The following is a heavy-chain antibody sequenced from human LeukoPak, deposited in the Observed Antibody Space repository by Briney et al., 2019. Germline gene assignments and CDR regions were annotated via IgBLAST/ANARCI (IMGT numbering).Heavy chain of an antibody. Sequence: ASVKVSCKASGYTFTSYYMHWVRQAPGQGLEWMGIINPSVGSTSYAQKFQARVTMTRDTSTRTVYMELSSLRSEDTAVYYCARAAGIVGATRARGYFDYWGQGTLVTVSS. D-gene: IGHD1-26*01. CDR1: GYTFTSYY. CDR2: INPSVGST. V-gene: IGHV1-46*01. CDR3: ARAAGIVGATRARGYFDY. J-gene: IGHJ4*02.